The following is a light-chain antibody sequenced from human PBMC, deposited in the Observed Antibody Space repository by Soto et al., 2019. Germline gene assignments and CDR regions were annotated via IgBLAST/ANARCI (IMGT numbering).Light chain of an antibody. CDR3: MQSLQTPPT. CDR1: QTLLHTDGYNY. J-gene: IGKJ1*01. V-gene: IGKV2-28*01. Sequence: DVVMTQSPLTLPVTPGEPASISCGSSQTLLHTDGYNYLDWYVQKPGQSPQLLIYLGSNRASGVPVRFSGSGSGTDFTLKITRVETEDVGVYYCMQSLQTPPTFGQGTKVEIK. CDR2: LGS.